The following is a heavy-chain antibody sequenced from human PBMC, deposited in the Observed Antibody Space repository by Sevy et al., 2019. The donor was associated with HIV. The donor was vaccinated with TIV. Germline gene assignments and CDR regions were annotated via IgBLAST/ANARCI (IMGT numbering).Heavy chain of an antibody. CDR3: ARDYAANPWPPFDS. J-gene: IGHJ4*02. CDR1: GFTFSSYA. Sequence: GSLRLSCEVSGFTFSSYAMHWVRQAPGKGLEWVAVISYDGRTKYYADSAKGRFAISRDNSKNTLSLQMNSLRDDDTAVYYCARDYAANPWPPFDSWGQGTLVTVSS. V-gene: IGHV3-30*09. CDR2: ISYDGRTK. D-gene: IGHD5-18*01.